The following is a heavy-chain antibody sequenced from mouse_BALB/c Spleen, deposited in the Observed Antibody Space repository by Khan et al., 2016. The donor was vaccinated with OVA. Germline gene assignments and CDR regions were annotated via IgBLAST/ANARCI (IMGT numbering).Heavy chain of an antibody. CDR1: GFTFSTYG. D-gene: IGHD1-1*01. CDR3: SRLAYYFNSEGFAY. Sequence: EVELVESGGDLVKPGGSLKLSCAASGFTFSTYGMSWVRQTPDRGLEWVATISSGGTYTFYPDNVKGRFTFSRDNANNTLYLQMRSLKSAYTAMYCCSRLAYYFNSEGFAYWGQGTLVTVSA. J-gene: IGHJ3*01. CDR2: ISSGGTYT. V-gene: IGHV5-6*01.